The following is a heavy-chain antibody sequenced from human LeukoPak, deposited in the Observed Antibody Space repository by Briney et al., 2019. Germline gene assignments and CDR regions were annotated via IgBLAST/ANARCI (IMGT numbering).Heavy chain of an antibody. CDR2: ISGSGGST. Sequence: GGSLRLSCAASGFIFSSYVMSWVRQAPGKGLEWVSVISGSGGSTYYADSVKGRFTISRDNSKNTLYLQMNSLRAEDTAVYYCAKAAYYDFWSGYYWGQGTLVTVSS. J-gene: IGHJ4*02. CDR1: GFIFSSYV. CDR3: AKAAYYDFWSGYY. D-gene: IGHD3-3*01. V-gene: IGHV3-23*01.